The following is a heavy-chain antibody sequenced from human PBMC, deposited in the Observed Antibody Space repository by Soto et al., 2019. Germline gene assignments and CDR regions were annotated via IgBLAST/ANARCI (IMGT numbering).Heavy chain of an antibody. CDR2: INAGSGNT. Sequence: QAQLVQSGAERKKPGASVKVSCKATGYTFSAYTMNWVRQAPGQSLEWMGWINAGSGNTKYSQNFQGRVSITRDTSASTVYMELTGLTSEDTAVYYCARDTETLGPRANDALDIWGQGTMVTVSS. D-gene: IGHD3-3*02. J-gene: IGHJ3*02. V-gene: IGHV1-3*01. CDR3: ARDTETLGPRANDALDI. CDR1: GYTFSAYT.